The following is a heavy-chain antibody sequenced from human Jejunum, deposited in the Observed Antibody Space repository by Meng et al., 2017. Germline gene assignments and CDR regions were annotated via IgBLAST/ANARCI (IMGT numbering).Heavy chain of an antibody. D-gene: IGHD1-26*01. CDR1: GDSISGYY. CDR2: IYISGTT. J-gene: IGHJ5*02. Sequence: QVTLPGSGPGLVKHSETLSLTCAVSGDSISGYYWNWIRQPAGKGLEWIGRIYISGTTNFNPSFESRVTMSVDTSKNEVSLHMNSVTAADTAVYYCARGGPSGGFDPWGQGTLVTVSS. V-gene: IGHV4-4*07. CDR3: ARGGPSGGFDP.